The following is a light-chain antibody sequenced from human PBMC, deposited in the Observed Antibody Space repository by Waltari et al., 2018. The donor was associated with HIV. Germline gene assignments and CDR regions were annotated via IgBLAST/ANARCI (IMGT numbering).Light chain of an antibody. J-gene: IGKJ2*01. CDR3: QQYGGSPYT. V-gene: IGKV3-20*01. Sequence: EIVLTQSQDTLSLSPGERATLSCRASQNVGNNYLAWFQHRPVQPPRLLIYASSTRAAGIPDRFRGSGSGTHFTLSINKLEPEDFAMYYCQQYGGSPYTFGQGT. CDR2: ASS. CDR1: QNVGNNY.